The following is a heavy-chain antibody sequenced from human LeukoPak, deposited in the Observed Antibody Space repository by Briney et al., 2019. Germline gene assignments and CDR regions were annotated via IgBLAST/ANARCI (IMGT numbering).Heavy chain of an antibody. V-gene: IGHV4-39*01. Sequence: SETLSLTCNVSGVSISSSSYYWGWIRQPPGKGLEWIGSIYSSGSTYYNSSLKSRVTISIDTSKNQVSLKMSSVTAADTAVYYCARHTYYDILTGSYYYYYYYMDVWGKGTTVTISS. CDR1: GVSISSSSYY. CDR2: IYSSGST. D-gene: IGHD3-9*01. J-gene: IGHJ6*03. CDR3: ARHTYYDILTGSYYYYYYYMDV.